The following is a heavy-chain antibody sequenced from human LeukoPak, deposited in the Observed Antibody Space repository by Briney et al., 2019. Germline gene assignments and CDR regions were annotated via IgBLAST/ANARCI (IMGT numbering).Heavy chain of an antibody. V-gene: IGHV4-34*01. D-gene: IGHD1-26*01. CDR3: AREGSGNPDY. CDR1: GGSFSGYY. Sequence: SETLSLTCAVYGGSFSGYYWSWIRQPPGKGLEWIGEINHSGSTNYNPSLKSRVTMSVDTSKNQFSLKLSSVTAADTAVYYCAREGSGNPDYWGEGTLVTVSS. CDR2: INHSGST. J-gene: IGHJ4*02.